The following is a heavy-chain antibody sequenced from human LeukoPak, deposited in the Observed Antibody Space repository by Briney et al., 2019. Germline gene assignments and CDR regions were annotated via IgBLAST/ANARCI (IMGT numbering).Heavy chain of an antibody. J-gene: IGHJ3*02. CDR1: GGSISSYY. CDR3: ARVLPSSGWVDAFDI. D-gene: IGHD6-19*01. Sequence: SETLSLTCTVSGGSISSYYWSWIRQPPGKGLEWIGYIYYSGSTNYNPSLKSRVTISVDTSKNQFSLKLSSVTAADTAVYYCARVLPSSGWVDAFDIWGQGTMVTVSS. V-gene: IGHV4-59*01. CDR2: IYYSGST.